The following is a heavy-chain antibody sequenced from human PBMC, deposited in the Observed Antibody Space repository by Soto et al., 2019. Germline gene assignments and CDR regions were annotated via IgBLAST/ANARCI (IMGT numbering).Heavy chain of an antibody. CDR3: ARYRREAVAGYTLDN. CDR1: GGSISSNY. CDR2: VYNSGST. V-gene: IGHV4-59*01. Sequence: LSLTCTVSGGSISSNYWTWIRQPPGKGLEWIGYVYNSGSTNYNPSLKSRVTIPEDTSKSQFSLKVNSMTAADTAVYYCARYRREAVAGYTLDNWGQGILVTVSS. D-gene: IGHD6-13*01. J-gene: IGHJ4*02.